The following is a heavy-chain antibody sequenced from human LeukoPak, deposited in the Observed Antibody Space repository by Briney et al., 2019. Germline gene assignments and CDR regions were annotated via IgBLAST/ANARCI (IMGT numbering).Heavy chain of an antibody. CDR3: AREVVAVAGTRRHNWFDP. CDR1: GGXISSYY. J-gene: IGHJ5*02. V-gene: IGHV4-4*07. Sequence: PSETPSLTCTVSGGXISSYYWSWIRQPAGKGLEWIGRIYTSGSTNYNPSLKSRVTMSVDTSKNQFSLKLSSVTAADTAVYYCAREVVAVAGTRRHNWFDPWGQGTLVTVSS. CDR2: IYTSGST. D-gene: IGHD6-19*01.